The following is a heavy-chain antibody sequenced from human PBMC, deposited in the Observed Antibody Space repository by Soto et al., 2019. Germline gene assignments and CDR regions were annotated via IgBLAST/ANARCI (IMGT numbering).Heavy chain of an antibody. J-gene: IGHJ5*02. CDR1: GCSISSYY. Sequence: ETLSLTCTVSGCSISSYYWSLVRQPPWKGLEWIGYIYYSGSTNYNPSLKSRVTISVDTSKNQFSLKLSTVTAAETAVYYCARGADRSGYYPRWFEPSGQGTMVTLSS. D-gene: IGHD3-22*01. CDR2: IYYSGST. V-gene: IGHV4-59*01. CDR3: ARGADRSGYYPRWFEP.